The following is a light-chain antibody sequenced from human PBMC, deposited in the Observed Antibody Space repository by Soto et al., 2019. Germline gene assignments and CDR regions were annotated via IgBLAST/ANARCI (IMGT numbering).Light chain of an antibody. CDR2: DAS. V-gene: IGKV3-11*01. CDR3: HQRSNWPSWP. Sequence: EIVLTQSPATLSLSPGERATLSCRASQSVSSYLAWYQQKPGQAPRLLIYDASNRATGIPARFSGSGSGTDFTLTISSLEPEDFAVYYCHQRSNWPSWPFGQGTKVDIK. J-gene: IGKJ1*01. CDR1: QSVSSY.